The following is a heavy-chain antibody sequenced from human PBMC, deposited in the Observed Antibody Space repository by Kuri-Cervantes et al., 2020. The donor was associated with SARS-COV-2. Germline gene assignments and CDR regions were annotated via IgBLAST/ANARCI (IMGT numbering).Heavy chain of an antibody. CDR3: VKSSYGGSSSWPDY. CDR1: GFTFGSYA. V-gene: IGHV3-64D*06. J-gene: IGHJ4*02. CDR2: ISSNGGST. D-gene: IGHD6-13*01. Sequence: GESLKISCSASGFTFGSYAMHWVRQAPGKGLEYVSAISSNGGSTYYADSVKGRFTISRDNSKNTLYLQMSSLRAEDTAVYYCVKSSYGGSSSWPDYWGQGTLVTVSS.